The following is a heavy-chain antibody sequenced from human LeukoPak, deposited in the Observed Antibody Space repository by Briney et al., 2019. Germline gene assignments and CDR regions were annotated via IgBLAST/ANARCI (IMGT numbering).Heavy chain of an antibody. CDR2: ISAAGII. V-gene: IGHV3-23*01. D-gene: IGHD2-2*02. CDR1: GFTFSGYA. J-gene: IGHJ5*02. Sequence: GGSLRLSCAASGFTFSGYAMSWVRQAPGKGLEWVSGISAAGIINYMDSVKGRSTISRDNSKNTLYLQMTSLRAEDTAMYYCAKRVVGCSSSSCYIALDACGQGNLVTVSS. CDR3: AKRVVGCSSSSCYIALDA.